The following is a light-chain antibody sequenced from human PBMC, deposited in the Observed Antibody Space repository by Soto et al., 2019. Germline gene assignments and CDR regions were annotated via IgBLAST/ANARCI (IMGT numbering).Light chain of an antibody. CDR2: GTS. CDR3: QQYGDSPPT. CDR1: QSVSSNS. V-gene: IGKV3-20*01. Sequence: EIVLTQSPGTLSLSPGESATLSCRASQSVSSNSLAWYRRNPGQPPSLLLYGTSTRATDIPRRFSGSGSGTDFTLTITRLEPEDFAVYFGQQYGDSPPTFGQGTKVEVK. J-gene: IGKJ1*01.